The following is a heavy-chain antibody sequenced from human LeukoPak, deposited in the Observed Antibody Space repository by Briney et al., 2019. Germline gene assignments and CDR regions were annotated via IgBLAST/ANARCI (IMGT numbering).Heavy chain of an antibody. Sequence: GASVKVSCKASGYTFTSYGISWVRQAPGQGLEWMGWISAYNGNTNYAQKFQGRVTITADKSTSTAYMELSSLRSEDTAVYYCASLPSYDYSSTWGQGTLVTVSS. V-gene: IGHV1-18*01. D-gene: IGHD4-4*01. CDR2: ISAYNGNT. CDR3: ASLPSYDYSST. J-gene: IGHJ5*02. CDR1: GYTFTSYG.